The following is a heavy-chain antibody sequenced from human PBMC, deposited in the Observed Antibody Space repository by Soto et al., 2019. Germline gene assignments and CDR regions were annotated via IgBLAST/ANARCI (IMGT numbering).Heavy chain of an antibody. CDR3: ARDASRDSSARGWFDP. CDR1: VFTFRRFT. Sequence: AGRCLRLACAASVFTFRRFTMNWVRQAPGKGLEWVSTISSNSAYIYYTDALRGRFTISRDNAKNSLHLQMNSLRAEDTAVYYCARDASRDSSARGWFDPWGPGTLVTVSS. J-gene: IGHJ5*02. CDR2: ISSNSAYI. D-gene: IGHD6-13*01. V-gene: IGHV3-21*01.